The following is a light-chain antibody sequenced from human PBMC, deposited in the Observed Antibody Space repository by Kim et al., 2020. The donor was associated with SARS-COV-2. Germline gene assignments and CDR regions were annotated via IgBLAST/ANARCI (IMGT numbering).Light chain of an antibody. J-gene: IGLJ3*02. CDR3: QAWDSSTAV. Sequence: SYELTQPPSVSVSPGQTATITCSGDRLGDKFACWFKQIPGQSPTLVIYRDNKRPSGIPERFTGSNSGTTATLTISGTQPIDEADYYCQAWDSSTAVFGGG. V-gene: IGLV3-1*01. CDR2: RDN. CDR1: RLGDKF.